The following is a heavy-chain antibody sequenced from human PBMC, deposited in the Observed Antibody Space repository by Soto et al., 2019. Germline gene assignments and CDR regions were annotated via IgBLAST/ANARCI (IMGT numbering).Heavy chain of an antibody. CDR2: IIPIFGTA. V-gene: IGHV1-69*06. D-gene: IGHD6-6*01. CDR1: GGTFSSYA. CDR3: ASPGRIAVREGLFDY. J-gene: IGHJ4*02. Sequence: QVQLVQSGAEVKKPGSSVKVSFKASGGTFSSYAISWVRQAPGQGLEWMGGIIPIFGTANYAQKFQGRVTITADKSTSTAYMALSSLRSEDTAVYYCASPGRIAVREGLFDYWGQGTLVTVSS.